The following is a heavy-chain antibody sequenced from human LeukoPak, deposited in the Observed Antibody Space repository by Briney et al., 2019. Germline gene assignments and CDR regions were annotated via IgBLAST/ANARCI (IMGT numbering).Heavy chain of an antibody. J-gene: IGHJ4*02. CDR3: ARLILGYCSGGSCYSGDY. CDR2: IYYTGST. Sequence: SETLSLTCTVSGGSISSGSYYWSWIRQPAGKGLEWIGSIYYTGSTYYNPSLKSRLALSVDTSKNQFSLKLSSVTAADTAVYYCARLILGYCSGGSCYSGDYWGQGTLVTVSS. D-gene: IGHD2-15*01. V-gene: IGHV4-39*01. CDR1: GGSISSGSYY.